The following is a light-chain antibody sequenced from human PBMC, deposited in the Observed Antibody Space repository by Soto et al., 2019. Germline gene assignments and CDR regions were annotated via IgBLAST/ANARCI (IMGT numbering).Light chain of an antibody. CDR1: SRDVGGYNY. J-gene: IGLJ1*01. CDR2: DVS. V-gene: IGLV2-14*01. Sequence: QSVLTQAASVSGSPGQSITISCTGTSRDVGGYNYVSWYQQHPGKAPKLMIYDVSNRPSGVSNRFSGSKSGNTASLTISGLQAEDEADYYCSSYTSSSTYVFGTGTKVTVL. CDR3: SSYTSSSTYV.